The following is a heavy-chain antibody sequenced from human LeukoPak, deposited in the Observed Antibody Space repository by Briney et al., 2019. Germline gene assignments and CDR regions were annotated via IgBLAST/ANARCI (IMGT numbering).Heavy chain of an antibody. Sequence: GGSLRLSCAASGFTFSSFWMHWVRQAPGKGLVWVSRINKDGGGVNYADSVKGRFTISRDNAKNSLHLQMNSLRAEDTAVYYCAVAQPAAPFDYWGQGNLVTVSS. CDR3: AVAQPAAPFDY. CDR2: INKDGGGV. D-gene: IGHD2-2*01. CDR1: GFTFSSFW. J-gene: IGHJ4*02. V-gene: IGHV3-74*01.